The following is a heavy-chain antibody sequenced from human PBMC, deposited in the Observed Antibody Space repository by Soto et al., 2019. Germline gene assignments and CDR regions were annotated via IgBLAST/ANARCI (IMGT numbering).Heavy chain of an antibody. CDR1: GFTFITYD. D-gene: IGHD1-26*01. V-gene: IGHV1-8*01. J-gene: IGHJ4*02. CDR3: ARRKERSGPYYLAL. CDR2: MNPNNGNA. Sequence: GASVKVSCKASGFTFITYDFSWVRQAAVQVLEWMVCMNPNNGNAGFAQKFRGRINMTRNTSISTAYLELSSLRSDDSAVYFCARRKERSGPYYLALWGQGTKVTVSS.